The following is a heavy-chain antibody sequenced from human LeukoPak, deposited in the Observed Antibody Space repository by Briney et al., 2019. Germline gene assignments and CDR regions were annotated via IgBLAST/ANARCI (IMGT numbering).Heavy chain of an antibody. J-gene: IGHJ5*02. D-gene: IGHD3-3*01. CDR1: GGSFSGHY. Sequence: ASETLSLTCAVYGGSFSGHYWSWIRQPPGKGLEWIEEINHSGSTNYNPSLKSRVTISVDTSKNQFSLKLSSVTAADTAVYYCARDRRCDLWSGYYNWFDPWGQGTLVTVSS. CDR2: INHSGST. V-gene: IGHV4-34*01. CDR3: ARDRRCDLWSGYYNWFDP.